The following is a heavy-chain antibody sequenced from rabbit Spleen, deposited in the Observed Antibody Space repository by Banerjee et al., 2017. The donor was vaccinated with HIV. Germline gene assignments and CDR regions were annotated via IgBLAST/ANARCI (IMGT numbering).Heavy chain of an antibody. V-gene: IGHV1S45*01. CDR1: GFSFSSRYW. D-gene: IGHD5-1*01. CDR3: ARSEGAYRGNL. CDR2: IYAGSRGTT. Sequence: QEQLEESGGDLVKPEGSLTLTYTASGFSFSSRYWICWVRQAPGKGLEWIACIYAGSRGTTYYASWAKGRFTISKTSSTTVTLQMTSLTAADTATYFCARSEGAYRGNLWGPGTLVTVS. J-gene: IGHJ6*01.